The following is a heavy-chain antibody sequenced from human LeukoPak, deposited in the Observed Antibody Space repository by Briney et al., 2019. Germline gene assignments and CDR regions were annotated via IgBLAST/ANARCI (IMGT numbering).Heavy chain of an antibody. CDR3: ARVSSSSSYGGWYYYYGMDV. V-gene: IGHV4-34*01. D-gene: IGHD6-6*01. CDR2: INHSGST. Sequence: SETLSLTCAVYGGSFSGYYWSWIRQPPGKGLEWIGEINHSGSTNYNPSLKSRVTTSVDTSKNQFSLKLSSVTAADTAVYYCARVSSSSSYGGWYYYYGMDVWGQGTTVTVSS. J-gene: IGHJ6*02. CDR1: GGSFSGYY.